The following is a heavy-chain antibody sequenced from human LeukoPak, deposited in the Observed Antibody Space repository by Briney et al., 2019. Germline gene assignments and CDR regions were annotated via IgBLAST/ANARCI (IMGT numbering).Heavy chain of an antibody. Sequence: SETLSLTCTVSGGSISSYYWSWIRQPPGKGLEWIGYIYYSGSTKYNPSLKSRVTISVDTSKNQFSLKLSSVTAADTAVYYCARSVTTGYYYMDVWGKGTTVTVSS. CDR3: ARSVTTGYYYMDV. J-gene: IGHJ6*03. V-gene: IGHV4-59*12. CDR2: IYYSGST. CDR1: GGSISSYY. D-gene: IGHD4-17*01.